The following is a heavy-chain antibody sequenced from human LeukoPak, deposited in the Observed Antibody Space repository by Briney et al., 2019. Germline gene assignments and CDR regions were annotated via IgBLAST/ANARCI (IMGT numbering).Heavy chain of an antibody. CDR3: ARELTTRVGATGWFDR. CDR2: IYYSGST. Sequence: SQTLSLTCTVSGGSISSGDYYWRWIRQPPGKGLEWIGYIYYSGSTYYNPSLKSRVTISVDTSKNQFSLKLSSVTAADTAVYYCARELTTRVGATGWFDRWGQGTLVTVSS. D-gene: IGHD1-26*01. J-gene: IGHJ5*02. CDR1: GGSISSGDYY. V-gene: IGHV4-30-4*08.